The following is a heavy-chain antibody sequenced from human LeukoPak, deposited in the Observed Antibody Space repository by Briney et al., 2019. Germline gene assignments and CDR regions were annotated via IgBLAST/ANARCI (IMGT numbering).Heavy chain of an antibody. Sequence: GGSLRLSCAASGFTFSSYAMHWVRQAPGKGLEWVAVISYDGSNKYYADSVKGRFTISRDNSKNTLYLQMNSLKSEDTGVYYCALEPRWWASGQGTLVTVSS. CDR1: GFTFSSYA. J-gene: IGHJ5*02. CDR2: ISYDGSNK. CDR3: ALEPRWWA. V-gene: IGHV3-30*04. D-gene: IGHD2-15*01.